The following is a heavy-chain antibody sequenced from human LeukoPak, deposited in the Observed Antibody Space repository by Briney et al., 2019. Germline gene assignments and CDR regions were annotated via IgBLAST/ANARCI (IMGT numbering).Heavy chain of an antibody. Sequence: PGGSLRLSCVASGFTFSNLAMGWVRQAPGKGLEWVSVISDSGGTTYYADSVKGRFTISRDNSRNTLYLQMSSLRVDDTAVYYCAKDARRYSGWYFFDHWGQGTLVTVSS. J-gene: IGHJ4*02. CDR2: ISDSGGTT. CDR1: GFTFSNLA. V-gene: IGHV3-23*01. D-gene: IGHD6-19*01. CDR3: AKDARRYSGWYFFDH.